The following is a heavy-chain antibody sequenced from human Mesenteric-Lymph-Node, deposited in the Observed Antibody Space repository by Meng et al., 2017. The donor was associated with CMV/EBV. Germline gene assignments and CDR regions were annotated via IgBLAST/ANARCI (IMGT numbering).Heavy chain of an antibody. J-gene: IGHJ4*02. V-gene: IGHV3-23*01. CDR3: AKDRAGDGLYFDY. CDR1: GFTFSSYA. CDR2: ISGSGGST. D-gene: IGHD3-10*01. Sequence: CAASGFTFSSYAMSWVRQAPGKGLEWVSAISGSGGSTYYADSVKGRFTISRDNSKNTLYLQMNSLRAEDTAVYYCAKDRAGDGLYFDYWGQGTLVTVSS.